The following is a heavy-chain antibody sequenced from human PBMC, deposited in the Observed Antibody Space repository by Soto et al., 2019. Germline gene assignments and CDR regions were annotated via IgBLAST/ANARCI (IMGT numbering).Heavy chain of an antibody. D-gene: IGHD2-15*01. CDR2: IGTAGDT. CDR1: GFTFSSYY. CDR3: ARASSYCSGGSCYSGAGAFDI. J-gene: IGHJ3*02. Sequence: PWGSLRLSCAASGFTFSSYYMHWVRQATGKGLEWVSAIGTAGDTCYPGSVKGRFTISRENAKNSLYLQMNSLRAGDTAVYYCARASSYCSGGSCYSGAGAFDIWGQGTMVTVSS. V-gene: IGHV3-13*01.